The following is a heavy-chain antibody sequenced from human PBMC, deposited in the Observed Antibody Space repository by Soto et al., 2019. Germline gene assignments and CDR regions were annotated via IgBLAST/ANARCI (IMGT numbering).Heavy chain of an antibody. D-gene: IGHD3-10*01. CDR1: GFPFSAYN. Sequence: GGSLRLSCTGSGFPFSAYNINWVRQAPGKGLEWVSSITVGSSHIYQPNSMKGRFTISRDDAKNSVYLQIDSLRDEDTALYYCSGSPQVGVRGAYWGQGTLDTVSS. J-gene: IGHJ4*02. CDR3: SGSPQVGVRGAY. CDR2: ITVGSSHI. V-gene: IGHV3-21*01.